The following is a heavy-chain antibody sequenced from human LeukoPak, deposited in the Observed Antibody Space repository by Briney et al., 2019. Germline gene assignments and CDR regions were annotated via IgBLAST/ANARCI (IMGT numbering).Heavy chain of an antibody. D-gene: IGHD3-16*02. CDR3: AGSYRYPLRLGELSPPDY. J-gene: IGHJ4*02. CDR1: GGSISSSSYY. Sequence: SETLSLTCTVSGGSISSSSYYWGWIRQPPGKGLEWIGSIYYSGSTYYNPSLKSRVTISVDTSKNQFSLKLSSVTAADTAVYYCAGSYRYPLRLGELSPPDYWGQGTLVTVSS. V-gene: IGHV4-39*01. CDR2: IYYSGST.